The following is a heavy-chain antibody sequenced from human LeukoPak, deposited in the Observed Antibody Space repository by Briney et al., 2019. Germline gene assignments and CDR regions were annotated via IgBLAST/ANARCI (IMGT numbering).Heavy chain of an antibody. CDR2: IRYDGSNK. CDR1: GFTFSSYG. J-gene: IGHJ4*02. Sequence: PGGSLRLPCAASGFTFSSYGMHWVRQAPGKGLEWVAFIRYDGSNKYYADSVKGRFTISRDNSKNTLYLQMNSLRAEDTAVYYCAKSPHYYGSGSRFDYWGQGTLVTVSS. V-gene: IGHV3-30*02. CDR3: AKSPHYYGSGSRFDY. D-gene: IGHD3-10*01.